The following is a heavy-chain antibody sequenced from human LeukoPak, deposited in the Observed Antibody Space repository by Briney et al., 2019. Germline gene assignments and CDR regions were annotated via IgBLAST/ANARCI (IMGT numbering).Heavy chain of an antibody. CDR2: ISSSSSYI. J-gene: IGHJ4*02. D-gene: IGHD3-22*01. Sequence: GGSLRLSCAASGFTFSSYSMNWVRQAPGKGLEWVSSISSSSSYIYYAESMKGRFTISRDNAKNSLYLQMNSLRAEDTAVYYCARGVVTDDYWGQGTLVTVSS. V-gene: IGHV3-21*01. CDR3: ARGVVTDDY. CDR1: GFTFSSYS.